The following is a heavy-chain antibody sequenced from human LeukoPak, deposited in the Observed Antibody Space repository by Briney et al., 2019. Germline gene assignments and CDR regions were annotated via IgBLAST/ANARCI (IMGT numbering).Heavy chain of an antibody. D-gene: IGHD3-3*01. CDR3: ARVSPYDFWSGYDYYYYYYGMDV. Sequence: PGGSLRLSCAASGFTFSDYYMTWIRQAPGEGLEWISYITSSGSTTFYAESVKGRFTISRDNAKKSLYLQMNSLRAEDTAVYYCARVSPYDFWSGYDYYYYYYGMDVWGQGTTVTVSS. CDR2: ITSSGSTT. J-gene: IGHJ6*02. V-gene: IGHV3-11*01. CDR1: GFTFSDYY.